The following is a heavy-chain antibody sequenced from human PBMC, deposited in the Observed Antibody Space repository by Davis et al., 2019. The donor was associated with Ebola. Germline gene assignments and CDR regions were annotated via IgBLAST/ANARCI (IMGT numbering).Heavy chain of an antibody. CDR1: GFTFSGSA. CDR2: IRSKANSYAT. CDR3: TTTTDAFDI. D-gene: IGHD1-7*01. V-gene: IGHV3-73*01. J-gene: IGHJ3*02. Sequence: GESLKISCAASGFTFSGSAMHWVRQASGKGLEWVGRIRSKANSYATAYTASVKGRFTISRGDSKNTAYLQMNSLKTEDTAVYYCTTTTDAFDIWGQGTMVTVSS.